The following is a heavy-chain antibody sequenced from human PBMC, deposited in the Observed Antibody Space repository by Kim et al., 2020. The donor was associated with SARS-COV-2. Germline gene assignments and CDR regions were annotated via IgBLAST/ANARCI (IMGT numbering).Heavy chain of an antibody. J-gene: IGHJ4*02. Sequence: QKFPGRGTMTRETSTSTVYMELSSLRSEDTAVYYCARDPSIAVAGLYFDYWGQGTLVTVSS. CDR3: ARDPSIAVAGLYFDY. V-gene: IGHV1-46*01. D-gene: IGHD6-19*01.